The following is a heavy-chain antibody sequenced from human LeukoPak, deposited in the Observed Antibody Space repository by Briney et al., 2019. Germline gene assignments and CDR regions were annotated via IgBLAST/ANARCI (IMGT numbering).Heavy chain of an antibody. CDR1: GFTFSSYA. D-gene: IGHD6-6*01. CDR2: ISGSGSST. V-gene: IGHV3-23*01. J-gene: IGHJ4*02. Sequence: GGSLRLSCAASGFTFSSYAMSWVRQAPGKGLEWVSAISGSGSSTHYADSVKGRFTISRDNSKNTLFLQMNSLRAEDTAVYYCAKAPYSSSPFYFDYWGQGTLVTVSS. CDR3: AKAPYSSSPFYFDY.